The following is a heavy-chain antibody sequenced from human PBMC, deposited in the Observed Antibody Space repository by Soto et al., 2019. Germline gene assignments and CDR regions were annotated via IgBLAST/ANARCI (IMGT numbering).Heavy chain of an antibody. CDR2: ISYSGNT. CDR1: GVSVSSATYH. J-gene: IGHJ4*02. V-gene: IGHV4-61*01. CDR3: ARDVSDSCWLDY. D-gene: IGHD3-22*01. Sequence: QVQLQESGPGLVKPSETLSLTCTVSGVSVSSATYHWSWIRQPPGKGLEWIGYISYSGNTDYNSSLKRRGIITMDTSKNQISLKLSSVTAADTAMYYCARDVSDSCWLDYWGQGTLVIVSS.